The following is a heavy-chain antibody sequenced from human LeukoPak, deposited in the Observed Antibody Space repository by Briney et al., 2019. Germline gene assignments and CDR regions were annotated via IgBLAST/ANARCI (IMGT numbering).Heavy chain of an antibody. CDR3: ASGGERYSSGWYGDY. CDR1: GGTFSSYA. CDR2: IIPIFGTA. J-gene: IGHJ4*02. Sequence: SVKVSCKASGGTFSSYAISWVRQAPGQGLEWMGGIIPIFGTANYAQKFQGRVTITTDESTSTAYMELSSLRSEDTAVYYCASGGERYSSGWYGDYWGQGTLVTVSS. D-gene: IGHD6-19*01. V-gene: IGHV1-69*05.